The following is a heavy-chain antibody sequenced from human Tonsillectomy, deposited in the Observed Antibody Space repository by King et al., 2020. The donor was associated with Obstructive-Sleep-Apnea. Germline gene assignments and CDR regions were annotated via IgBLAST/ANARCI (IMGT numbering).Heavy chain of an antibody. CDR2: INHSGST. D-gene: IGHD3-10*01. Sequence: VQLQQWGAGLLKPSETLSLTCAVYGGSFSGYYWSWIRQPPGKGLEWIGEINHSGSTNYNPSLKSRVTISVDTSKNQFSLKLSSVTAADTAVYYCARAGVLLWFGEQENWFDPWGQGTLVTVSS. CDR1: GGSFSGYY. J-gene: IGHJ5*02. CDR3: ARAGVLLWFGEQENWFDP. V-gene: IGHV4-34*01.